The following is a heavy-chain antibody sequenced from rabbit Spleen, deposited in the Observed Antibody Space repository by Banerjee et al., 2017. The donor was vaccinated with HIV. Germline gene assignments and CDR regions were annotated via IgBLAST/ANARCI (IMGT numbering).Heavy chain of an antibody. Sequence: QSLEESGGDLVKPGASLTLTCTASGFSFSSGYDMCWVRQAPGKGLEWIACIEVGSSGFSYFATWAKGRFTISETSSTTVTLQMTSLTVADTATYFCARDTGSSFSSYGMDLWGPGTLVTVS. D-gene: IGHD8-1*01. CDR2: IEVGSSGFS. V-gene: IGHV1S40*01. J-gene: IGHJ6*01. CDR3: ARDTGSSFSSYGMDL. CDR1: GFSFSSGYD.